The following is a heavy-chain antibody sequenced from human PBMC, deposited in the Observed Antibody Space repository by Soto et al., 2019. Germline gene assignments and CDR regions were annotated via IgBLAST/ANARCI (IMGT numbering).Heavy chain of an antibody. D-gene: IGHD6-13*01. CDR2: IYYSGST. Sequence: AETLSINSAIGGAANRRYHDRYGLQSPVYGLKKIRYIYYSGSTNYNPSLKSRVTISVDTSKNQFSLKLSSVTAADSSVYYCATTIAAAGTLRFAPWVQ. CDR1: GAANRRYH. J-gene: IGHJ5*02. CDR3: ATTIAAAGTLRFAP. V-gene: IGHV4-59*08.